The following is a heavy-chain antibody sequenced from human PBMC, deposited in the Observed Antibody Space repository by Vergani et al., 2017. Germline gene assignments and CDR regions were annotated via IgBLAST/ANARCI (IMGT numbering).Heavy chain of an antibody. CDR2: INPNSGGT. CDR1: GYTFTGYY. D-gene: IGHD1-14*01. Sequence: QVQLVQSGAEVKKPGASVKVSCKASGYTFTGYYMHWVRQAPGQGLEWMGWINPNSGGTNYAQKFQGRVTMTRDTSISTAYMELSRLRSDATAVYYCARGPHRRRERPNNWFDPWGQGTLVTVSS. CDR3: ARGPHRRRERPNNWFDP. J-gene: IGHJ5*02. V-gene: IGHV1-2*02.